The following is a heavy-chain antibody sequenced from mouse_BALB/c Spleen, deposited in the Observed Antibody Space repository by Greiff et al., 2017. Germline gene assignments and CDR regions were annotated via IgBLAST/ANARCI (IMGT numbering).Heavy chain of an antibody. Sequence: EVKLVESGGGLVKPGGSLKLSCAASGFTFSDYYMYWVRQTPEKRLEWVATISDGGSYTYYPDSVKGRFTISRDNAKNNLYLQMSSLKSEDTAMYYCARDNHGSSYAMDYWGQGTSVTVSS. CDR3: ARDNHGSSYAMDY. V-gene: IGHV5-4*02. J-gene: IGHJ4*01. CDR2: ISDGGSYT. D-gene: IGHD1-1*01. CDR1: GFTFSDYY.